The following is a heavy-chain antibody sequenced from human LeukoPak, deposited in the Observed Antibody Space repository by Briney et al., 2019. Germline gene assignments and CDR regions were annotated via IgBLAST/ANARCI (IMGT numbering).Heavy chain of an antibody. J-gene: IGHJ4*02. CDR3: ARLRGYSYGYGDY. V-gene: IGHV3-48*04. CDR2: ISSSGNTI. CDR1: GFTFSNYW. D-gene: IGHD5-18*01. Sequence: GGSLRLSCAASGFTFSNYWMNWVRQAPGKGLEWVSYISSSGNTIDYADSVKGRFTISRDNAKNSLYLQMDSLRAEDTAVYYCARLRGYSYGYGDYWGQGTLVTLS.